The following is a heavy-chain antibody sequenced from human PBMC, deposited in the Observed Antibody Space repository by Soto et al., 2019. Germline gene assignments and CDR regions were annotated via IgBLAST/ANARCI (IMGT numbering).Heavy chain of an antibody. Sequence: PSETLSPTXALSGGSFSYYYGSWIRQPQGRGREWIGEIDHSGSPDYNPSLKSGVTMSVDTSKTQFSLKVRSVTAADTAVYLCAIARIGTYSYYGLDLWGQGTTVTVSS. CDR3: AIARIGTYSYYGLDL. D-gene: IGHD1-26*01. V-gene: IGHV4-34*01. J-gene: IGHJ6*02. CDR1: GGSFSYYY. CDR2: IDHSGSP.